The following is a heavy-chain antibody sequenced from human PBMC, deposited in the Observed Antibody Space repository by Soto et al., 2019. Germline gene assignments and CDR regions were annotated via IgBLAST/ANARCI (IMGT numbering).Heavy chain of an antibody. CDR1: GDTFNFYS. V-gene: IGHV1-69*02. J-gene: IGHJ4*02. CDR3: ASNYGSAYRACDS. D-gene: IGHD3-10*01. CDR2: VNPILSMS. Sequence: QVQLVQSGAEVKSAGSSVKVSCKASGDTFNFYSINWVRQAPGLGLEWVGRVNPILSMSNYAQRFQGRVTMTADKSTGTAYMELRSLRSEDTAIYYCASNYGSAYRACDSWGQGALVTVSS.